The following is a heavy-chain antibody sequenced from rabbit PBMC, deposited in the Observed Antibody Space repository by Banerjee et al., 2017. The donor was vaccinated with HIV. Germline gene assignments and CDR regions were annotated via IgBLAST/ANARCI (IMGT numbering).Heavy chain of an antibody. CDR2: IYTGTSGST. V-gene: IGHV1S45*01. CDR1: GIDFSSYYY. J-gene: IGHJ4*01. Sequence: QQQLEESGGGLVKPGGTLTLTCKASGIDFSSYYYICWVRQAPEKGLELIACIYTGTSGSTWYANWAKGRFTISKTSSTTVTLQMTSLTAADTATYFCARDLAGVIGWNFGLWGPGTLVTVS. D-gene: IGHD4-1*01. CDR3: ARDLAGVIGWNFGL.